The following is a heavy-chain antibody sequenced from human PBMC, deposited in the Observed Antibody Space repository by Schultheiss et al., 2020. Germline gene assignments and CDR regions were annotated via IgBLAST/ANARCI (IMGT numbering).Heavy chain of an antibody. D-gene: IGHD6-19*01. J-gene: IGHJ6*02. CDR1: GFTFSSYA. CDR3: ARDIGVAGYYYYGMDV. V-gene: IGHV3-23*01. Sequence: GGSLRLSCAASGFTFSSYAMSWVRQAPGKGLEWVSAISGSGGSTYYADSVKGRFTISRDNAKNSLYLQMSSLRAGDTALYYCARDIGVAGYYYYGMDVWGQGTTVTVSS. CDR2: ISGSGGST.